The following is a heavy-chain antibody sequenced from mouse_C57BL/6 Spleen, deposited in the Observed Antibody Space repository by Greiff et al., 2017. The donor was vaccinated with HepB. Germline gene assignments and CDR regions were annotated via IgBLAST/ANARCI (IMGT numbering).Heavy chain of an antibody. CDR3: ARYYGNWYFDV. V-gene: IGHV1-82*01. J-gene: IGHJ1*03. CDR2: IYPGDGDT. CDR1: GYAFSSSW. D-gene: IGHD2-1*01. Sequence: VKLVESGPELVKPGASVKISCKASGYAFSSSWMNWVKQRPGKGLEWIGRIYPGDGDTNYNGKFKGKATLTADKSSSTAYMQLSSLTSEDSAVYFCARYYGNWYFDVWGTGTTVTVSS.